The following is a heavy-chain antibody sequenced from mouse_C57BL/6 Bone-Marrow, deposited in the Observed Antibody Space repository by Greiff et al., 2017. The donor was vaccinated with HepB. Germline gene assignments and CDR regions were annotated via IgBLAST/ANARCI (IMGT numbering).Heavy chain of an antibody. D-gene: IGHD2-4*01. V-gene: IGHV1-64*01. Sequence: QVQLQQPGAELVKPGASVKLSCKASGYTFTSYWMHWVKQRPGQGLEWIGMIHPNSGSTNYNEKFKSKATLTVDKSSSIAYMQLSSLTSEDSAVYYCTRRGIYDYALYYWGQGTTLTVSS. CDR3: TRRGIYDYALYY. J-gene: IGHJ2*01. CDR1: GYTFTSYW. CDR2: IHPNSGST.